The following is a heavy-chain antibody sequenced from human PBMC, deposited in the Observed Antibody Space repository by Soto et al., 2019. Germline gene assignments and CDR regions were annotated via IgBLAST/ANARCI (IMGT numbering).Heavy chain of an antibody. Sequence: AAEVPIGGSGGRWVIQATGKGLEWVGRIRSKANSYATAYAASVKGRFTISRDDSKNTAYLQMNILKTEDTAVYYCSSTGDAEWRQGTLV. CDR2: IRSKANSYAT. D-gene: IGHD2-21*01. V-gene: IGHV3-73*01. CDR1: EVPIGGSG. J-gene: IGHJ4*02. CDR3: SSTGDAE.